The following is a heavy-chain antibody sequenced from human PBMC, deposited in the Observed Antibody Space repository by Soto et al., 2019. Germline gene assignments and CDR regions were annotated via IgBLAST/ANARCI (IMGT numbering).Heavy chain of an antibody. J-gene: IGHJ6*02. Sequence: VASVKVSCKASGYTFTSYGISWVRQAPGQGLEWMGWISAYNGNTNYAQKLQGRVTMTTDTSTSTAYMELRSLRSDDTAVYYCARDQGSYYYYYYYGMDVWGQGTTVTVSS. CDR3: ARDQGSYYYYYYYGMDV. CDR1: GYTFTSYG. CDR2: ISAYNGNT. D-gene: IGHD3-10*01. V-gene: IGHV1-18*01.